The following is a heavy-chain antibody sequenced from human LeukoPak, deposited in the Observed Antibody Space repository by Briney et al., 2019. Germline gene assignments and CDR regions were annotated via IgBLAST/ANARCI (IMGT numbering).Heavy chain of an antibody. CDR2: ISSSGSTI. Sequence: GGSLRLSCAASGFTFSSYGMHWVRQAPGKGLEWVSYISSSGSTIYYADSVKGRFTISRDNAKNSLYLQMNSLRAEDTAVYYCARGGGYCSSTSCYGRDFDYWGQGTLVTVSS. J-gene: IGHJ4*02. CDR1: GFTFSSYG. D-gene: IGHD2-2*03. CDR3: ARGGGYCSSTSCYGRDFDY. V-gene: IGHV3-48*04.